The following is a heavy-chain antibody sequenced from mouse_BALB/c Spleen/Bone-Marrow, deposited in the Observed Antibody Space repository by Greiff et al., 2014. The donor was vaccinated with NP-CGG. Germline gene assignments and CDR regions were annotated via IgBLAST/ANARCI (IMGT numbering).Heavy chain of an antibody. V-gene: IGHV14-3*02. D-gene: IGHD2-14*01. CDR3: AQGYDWAMDY. Sequence: VQLKHSGAELVKPGASAKLSCTASGFNIKDTYMHWVKQRPEQGLEWIGRIDPANGNTKYDPKFQGKATITADTSSNTAYLQLNNLTSEDTAVYYCAQGYDWAMDYWGQGTSVTVSS. CDR1: GFNIKDTY. CDR2: IDPANGNT. J-gene: IGHJ4*01.